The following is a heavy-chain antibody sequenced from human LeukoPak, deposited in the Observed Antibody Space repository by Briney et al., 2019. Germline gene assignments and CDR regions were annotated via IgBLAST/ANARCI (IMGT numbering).Heavy chain of an antibody. J-gene: IGHJ4*02. CDR1: GFTFSNSA. Sequence: GGSLRLSYAVSGFTFSNSAMSWVRQAPGKGLEWVSSISGSGDYTYYADSVKGRFTISRDNSKNTLYLQMNSLRAEDTAVYYCARDERYSHFDYWGQGTLVTVSS. CDR2: ISGSGDYT. V-gene: IGHV3-23*01. D-gene: IGHD5-18*01. CDR3: ARDERYSHFDY.